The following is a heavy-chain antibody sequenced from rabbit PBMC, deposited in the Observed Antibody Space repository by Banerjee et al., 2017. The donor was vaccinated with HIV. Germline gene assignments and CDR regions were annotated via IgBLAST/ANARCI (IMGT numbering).Heavy chain of an antibody. CDR1: GIDFSSYG. CDR3: ARGDYTGL. CDR2: IYAGSSDST. D-gene: IGHD8-1*01. J-gene: IGHJ4*01. Sequence: QEQLVESGGGLVTLGGSLKLSCKASGIDFSSYGISWVRQAPGKGLEWIAYIYAGSSDSTYYASCAKGRFTISKTSSTTVTLQMTSLTAADTATYFCARGDYTGLWGPGTLVTVS. V-gene: IGHV1S45*01.